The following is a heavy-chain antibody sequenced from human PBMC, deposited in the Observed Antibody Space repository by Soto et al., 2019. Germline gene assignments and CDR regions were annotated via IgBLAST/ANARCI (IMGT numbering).Heavy chain of an antibody. Sequence: GGSLRFSCAASGFTFSSYAMSWVRQAPGKGLEWVSALSGTGDSTDYANSVKGRFTISRDDSKTTLYLQMSSLRAEDTAIYYCAKDNGNYGSGSFSHWGQGTLVTVSS. J-gene: IGHJ4*02. CDR3: AKDNGNYGSGSFSH. D-gene: IGHD3-10*01. CDR2: LSGTGDST. CDR1: GFTFSSYA. V-gene: IGHV3-23*01.